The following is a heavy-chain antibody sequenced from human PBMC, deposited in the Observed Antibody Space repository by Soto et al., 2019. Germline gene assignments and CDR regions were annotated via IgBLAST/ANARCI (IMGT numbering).Heavy chain of an antibody. Sequence: SETLSLTCTVSGGSISSGGYYWSWIRQHPGKGLEWIGYIYYSGSTYYNPSLKSRVTISVDTSKNQFSLKLSSVTAADTAVYYCARALYDSSGYYYVRFDYWGQGTLVTVSS. V-gene: IGHV4-31*03. J-gene: IGHJ4*02. CDR2: IYYSGST. D-gene: IGHD3-22*01. CDR1: GGSISSGGYY. CDR3: ARALYDSSGYYYVRFDY.